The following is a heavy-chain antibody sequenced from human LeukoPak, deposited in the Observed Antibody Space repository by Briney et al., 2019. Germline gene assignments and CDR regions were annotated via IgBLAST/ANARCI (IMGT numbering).Heavy chain of an antibody. Sequence: GASVKVSCKASGYTFTDDYIHWVRQAPGQGLEWMGGIIPIFGTANYAQKFQGRVTITADESTSTAYMELSRLRSDDTAVYYCARDRNDILTGYPYNWFDPWGQGTLVTVSS. V-gene: IGHV1-69*13. J-gene: IGHJ5*02. CDR2: IIPIFGTA. D-gene: IGHD3-9*01. CDR1: GYTFTDDY. CDR3: ARDRNDILTGYPYNWFDP.